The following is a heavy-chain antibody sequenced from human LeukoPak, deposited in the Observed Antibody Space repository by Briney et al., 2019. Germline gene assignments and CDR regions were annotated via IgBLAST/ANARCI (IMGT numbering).Heavy chain of an antibody. V-gene: IGHV4-38-2*01. Sequence: SETLSLTCAVSGYSITTGNYWGWVRQPPGKRLEWVGSIYHSGSTYCNPSLKSRVTISVDTSKNQFSLKLSSLIAADTAVYYCARVGGAFDVWGQGTTVTVSS. J-gene: IGHJ3*01. CDR3: ARVGGAFDV. CDR1: GYSITTGNY. CDR2: IYHSGST. D-gene: IGHD3-16*01.